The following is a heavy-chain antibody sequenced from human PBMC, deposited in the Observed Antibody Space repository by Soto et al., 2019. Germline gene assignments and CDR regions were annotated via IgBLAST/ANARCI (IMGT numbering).Heavy chain of an antibody. CDR3: ASDQLNYYGSGSYFWSGGEYFQH. Sequence: GGSLRLSCAASGFTVSSNYMSWVRQAPGKGLEWVSVIYSGGSTYYADSVKGRFTISRDNSKNTLYLQMNSLRAEDTDVYYCASDQLNYYGSGSYFWSGGEYFQHWGQGTLVTVSS. J-gene: IGHJ1*01. D-gene: IGHD3-10*01. V-gene: IGHV3-66*01. CDR2: IYSGGST. CDR1: GFTVSSNY.